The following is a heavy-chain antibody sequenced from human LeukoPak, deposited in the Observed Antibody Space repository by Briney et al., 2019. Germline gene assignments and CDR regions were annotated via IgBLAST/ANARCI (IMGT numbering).Heavy chain of an antibody. D-gene: IGHD3-3*01. Sequence: KPSETLSLTCAVYGGSFSGYYWSWIRQPPGKGLEWIGEINHSGSTNYNPSLKSRVTISVDTSKNQFSLKLSSVTAADTAVYYCARGTYDFWSGYYYYGMDVWGQGTTVTVSS. CDR3: ARGTYDFWSGYYYYGMDV. J-gene: IGHJ6*02. CDR2: INHSGST. CDR1: GGSFSGYY. V-gene: IGHV4-34*01.